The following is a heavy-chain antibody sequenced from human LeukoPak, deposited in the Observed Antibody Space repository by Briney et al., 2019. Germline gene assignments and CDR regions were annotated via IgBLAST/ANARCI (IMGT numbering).Heavy chain of an antibody. V-gene: IGHV1-2*02. CDR1: GYTFTAYH. D-gene: IGHD1-26*01. CDR3: ARDCRVGHTTECWFDP. CDR2: VNPNSGDI. J-gene: IGHJ5*02. Sequence: ASVRVSCKASGYTFTAYHLHCVRQAPGQALEWMGWVNPNSGDISYAQKFQGRVTMTSDSSITTAYMDLSGLTSDDSAVYFCARDCRVGHTTECWFDPWGQGTLVTVSS.